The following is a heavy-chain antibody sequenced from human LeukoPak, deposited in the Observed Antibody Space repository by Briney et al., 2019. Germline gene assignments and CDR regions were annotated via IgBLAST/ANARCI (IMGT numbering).Heavy chain of an antibody. J-gene: IGHJ4*02. CDR3: ARARWSEFDY. CDR2: INAGSGNT. V-gene: IGHV1-3*01. CDR1: GYTFTSYA. D-gene: IGHD2-15*01. Sequence: ASVTVSCKASGYTFTSYAMHWVRQAPGQRLEWMGWINAGSGNTKYSQKFQGRVTITRDTSASTAYMELSSLRSEDTAVYYCARARWSEFDYWGQGTLVTVSS.